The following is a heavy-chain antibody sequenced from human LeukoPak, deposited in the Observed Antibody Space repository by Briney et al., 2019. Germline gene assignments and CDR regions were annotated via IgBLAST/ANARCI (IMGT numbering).Heavy chain of an antibody. CDR3: AKKGTVAVAGTNDY. J-gene: IGHJ4*02. CDR1: GFTFSSYA. CDR2: ISGSGGST. V-gene: IGHV3-23*01. D-gene: IGHD6-19*01. Sequence: GGSLRLSCAASGFTFSSYAMSWVRQAPGKGLEWVSAISGSGGSTYYADSVKGRFTISRDNSKNTLYLQMNSLRAEDTAVYYCAKKGTVAVAGTNDYWGQGTLVTVSS.